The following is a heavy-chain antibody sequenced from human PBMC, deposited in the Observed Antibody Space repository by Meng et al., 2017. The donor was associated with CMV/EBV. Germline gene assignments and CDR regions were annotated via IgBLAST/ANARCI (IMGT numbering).Heavy chain of an antibody. Sequence: GESLKTSCAASGFTFSSYWMSWVRQAPGKGLEWVANIKQDGSEKYYVDSVKGRFTISRDNAKNSLYLQMNSLRAEDTAVYYCARDRQWLRFLWSYGMDVWGQGTTVTVSS. CDR1: GFTFSSYW. CDR2: IKQDGSEK. J-gene: IGHJ6*02. CDR3: ARDRQWLRFLWSYGMDV. D-gene: IGHD5-12*01. V-gene: IGHV3-7*01.